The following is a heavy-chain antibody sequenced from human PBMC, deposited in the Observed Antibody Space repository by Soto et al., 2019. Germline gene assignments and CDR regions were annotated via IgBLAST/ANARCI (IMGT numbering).Heavy chain of an antibody. CDR2: IYYSGST. Sequence: SETLSLTCTVSGGSISSYYWSWIRQPPGKGLEWIGYIYYSGSTNYNPSLKSRVTISVDTSKNQFSLKLSSVTAADTAVYYCARHLWFGEPLVPYYYYYMDVWGKGTTVTVSS. D-gene: IGHD3-10*01. CDR1: GGSISSYY. CDR3: ARHLWFGEPLVPYYYYYMDV. J-gene: IGHJ6*03. V-gene: IGHV4-59*08.